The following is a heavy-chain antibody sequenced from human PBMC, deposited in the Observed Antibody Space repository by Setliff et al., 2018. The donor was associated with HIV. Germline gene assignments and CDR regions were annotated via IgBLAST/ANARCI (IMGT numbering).Heavy chain of an antibody. CDR3: ARDRHSSGLGSYGP. Sequence: SSETLSLTCTISGGSFGVYRWSWIRQSAGRGLEWSGRIDSSGTTDYKPSLKGRVAISADTSRNQFSLRVTSVTAADTAVYFCARDRHSSGLGSYGPWGPGILVTVSS. CDR1: GGSFGVYR. CDR2: IDSSGTT. J-gene: IGHJ5*02. V-gene: IGHV4-4*07. D-gene: IGHD3-10*01.